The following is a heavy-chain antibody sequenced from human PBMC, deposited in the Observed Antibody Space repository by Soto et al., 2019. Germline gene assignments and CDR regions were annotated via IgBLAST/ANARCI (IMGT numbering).Heavy chain of an antibody. V-gene: IGHV1-3*01. CDR2: INAGNGNT. J-gene: IGHJ4*02. Sequence: QVQLVQSGAEVKKPGASVKVSCKASGYTFTSYAMHWVRQAPGQRLEWMGWINAGNGNTKYSQKFQGRVTITRDTSASTAYMELSSLRSEDTAVYYCARGNYDFWSGSEWGFDYRGQGTLDTVSS. CDR3: ARGNYDFWSGSEWGFDY. CDR1: GYTFTSYA. D-gene: IGHD3-3*01.